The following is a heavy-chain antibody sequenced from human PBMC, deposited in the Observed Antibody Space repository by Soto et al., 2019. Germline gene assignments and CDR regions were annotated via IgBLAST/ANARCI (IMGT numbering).Heavy chain of an antibody. CDR2: IAYRGST. J-gene: IGHJ5*02. CDR1: AGSLTISY. V-gene: IGHV4-59*01. Sequence: XTLSLPCTVSAGSLTISYWSWIRQPLGKALELIGYIAYRGSTNYKPSLKSPLTISIDTSKSQISLKLTSMHTAEPAVYSCASSGIVGREVKTWFDPWGQGTLGTVSS. CDR3: ASSGIVGREVKTWFDP. D-gene: IGHD3-22*01.